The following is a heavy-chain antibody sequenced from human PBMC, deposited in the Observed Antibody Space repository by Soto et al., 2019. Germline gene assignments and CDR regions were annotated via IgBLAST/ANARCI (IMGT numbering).Heavy chain of an antibody. CDR2: IDAGTGNT. V-gene: IGHV1-3*01. CDR3: ARGASSSWTSLDY. J-gene: IGHJ4*02. D-gene: IGHD6-13*01. Sequence: WASVKVSCKASGYSFTNYAIYWVRQAPGQRLEWMGRIDAGTGNTKYSQQFQGRVTIIRDTSASTAYMELSSLTSEDTAVYYCARGASSSWTSLDYWGQGTPVTVSS. CDR1: GYSFTNYA.